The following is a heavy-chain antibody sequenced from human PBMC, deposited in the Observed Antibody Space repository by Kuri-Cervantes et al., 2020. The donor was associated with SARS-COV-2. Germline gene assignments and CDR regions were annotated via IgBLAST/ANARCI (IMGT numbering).Heavy chain of an antibody. CDR3: ASGILYRWEGYFDY. CDR2: IYYSEST. V-gene: IGHV4-39*07. Sequence: SETLSLTCTVSGGSISSSSYYWGWIRQPPGKGLEWIGSIYYSESTYYNPSLKSRVTISVDTSKNQFSLKLSSVTAADTAVYYCASGILYRWEGYFDYWGQGTLVTVSS. CDR1: GGSISSSSYY. J-gene: IGHJ4*02. D-gene: IGHD2-15*01.